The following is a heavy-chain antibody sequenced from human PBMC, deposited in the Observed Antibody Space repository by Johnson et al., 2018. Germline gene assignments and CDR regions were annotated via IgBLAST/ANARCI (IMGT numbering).Heavy chain of an antibody. J-gene: IGHJ3*02. Sequence: EVQLVESGGGLVQPGGSLRLSCAASGFTFSSYAMSWVRQAPGKGLEWVSAISGSGGSTYYADSVKGRFTISRDNSKNTLYLQMNSLRAEDTAVYYWAKKGETLGGATRGDAFDIWGQGTMVTVSS. CDR2: ISGSGGST. CDR1: GFTFSSYA. CDR3: AKKGETLGGATRGDAFDI. V-gene: IGHV3-23*04. D-gene: IGHD1-26*01.